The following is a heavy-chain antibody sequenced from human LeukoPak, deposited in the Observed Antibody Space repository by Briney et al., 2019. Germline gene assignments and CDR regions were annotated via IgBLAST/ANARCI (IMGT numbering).Heavy chain of an antibody. CDR1: GGSVSSSTYY. V-gene: IGHV4-39*01. J-gene: IGHJ4*02. CDR2: MYHGGST. Sequence: SETLSLTCSVSGGSVSSSTYYWGWIRQPPGKGLEWIGSMYHGGSTYYNPSLKSRVTISVDTSKNQFSLKLSSLTAADSAVYYCARHNFGDFWGYWGQGTLVTVSS. CDR3: ARHNFGDFWGY. D-gene: IGHD4-17*01.